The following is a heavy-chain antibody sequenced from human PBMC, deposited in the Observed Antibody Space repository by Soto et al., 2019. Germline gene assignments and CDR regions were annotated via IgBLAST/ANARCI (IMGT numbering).Heavy chain of an antibody. V-gene: IGHV1-69*13. CDR1: GGTFSSYA. Sequence: SVKVSCKASGGTFSSYAISWVRQAPGQGLEWMGGIIPIFGTANYAQKFQGRVTITADESTSTAYMELSSLRSEDTAVYYCASGPTVTTSYYYHGMDVWGQGTTVTVSS. CDR2: IIPIFGTA. J-gene: IGHJ6*02. CDR3: ASGPTVTTSYYYHGMDV. D-gene: IGHD4-4*01.